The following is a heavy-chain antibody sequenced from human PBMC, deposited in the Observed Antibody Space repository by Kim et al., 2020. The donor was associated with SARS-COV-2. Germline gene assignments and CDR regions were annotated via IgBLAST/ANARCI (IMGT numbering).Heavy chain of an antibody. J-gene: IGHJ4*02. Sequence: SETLSLTCTVSGGSISSSSYYWGWIRQPPGKGLEWIGSIYYSGSTYYNPSLKSRVTISVDTSKNQFSLKLSSVTAADTAVYYCARVPGYADYWGQGTLVTVSS. CDR2: IYYSGST. CDR1: GGSISSSSYY. V-gene: IGHV4-39*07. CDR3: ARVPGYADY. D-gene: IGHD2-2*01.